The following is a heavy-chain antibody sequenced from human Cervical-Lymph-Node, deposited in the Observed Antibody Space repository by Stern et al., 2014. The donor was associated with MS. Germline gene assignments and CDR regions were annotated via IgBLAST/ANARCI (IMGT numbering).Heavy chain of an antibody. CDR1: GYTFTSYY. Sequence: QVQLVQSGAEVKKPGASVKVSCKASGYTFTSYYMHWVRQAPGQGLEWMGTLNPSGGTTSYAQRFQGRVTMTRDTSTSTVYMELSSLRSEDTAVYYCAREVAGHRLGMMDVWGQGTTVTVSS. CDR2: LNPSGGTT. J-gene: IGHJ6*02. D-gene: IGHD6-19*01. V-gene: IGHV1-46*01. CDR3: AREVAGHRLGMMDV.